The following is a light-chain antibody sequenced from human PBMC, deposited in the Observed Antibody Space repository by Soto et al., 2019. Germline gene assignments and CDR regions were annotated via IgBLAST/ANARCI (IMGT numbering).Light chain of an antibody. CDR1: SSDIGDYNH. J-gene: IGLJ3*02. CDR2: EVN. V-gene: IGLV2-14*01. Sequence: QSVLTQPASVSGSPGQSITISCTGTSSDIGDYNHVSWYQKYPGKAPKLMIYEVNNRPSGVSNRFSASKSGNTASLTISGLQAEDEGDYYCSSWTRTTTPWVFGGGTKLTVL. CDR3: SSWTRTTTPWV.